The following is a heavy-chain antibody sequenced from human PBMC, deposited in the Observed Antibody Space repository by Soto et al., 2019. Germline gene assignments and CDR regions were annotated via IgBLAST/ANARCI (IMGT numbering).Heavy chain of an antibody. J-gene: IGHJ5*02. CDR3: AKIHDRYSGSYDLSGFDP. Sequence: GGSLRLSCAASGFIFENFGMSWVRQAPGKGLEWISSISGSGCKKYYADSVKGRFTISRDNSKNTLYLQMNSLRAEDTAVYYCAKIHDRYSGSYDLSGFDPWGQGTLVTVSS. CDR2: ISGSGCKK. V-gene: IGHV3-23*01. D-gene: IGHD1-26*01. CDR1: GFIFENFG.